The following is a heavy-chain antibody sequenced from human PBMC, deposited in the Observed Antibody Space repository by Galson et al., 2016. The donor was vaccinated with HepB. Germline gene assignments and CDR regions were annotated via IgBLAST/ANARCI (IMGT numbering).Heavy chain of an antibody. CDR3: AREASRQYYCHYYGMDL. V-gene: IGHV1-46*01. CDR1: GDTFISYY. Sequence: SVKVSCKASGDTFISYYMHWVRQAPGQGLEWMGMINPTGGGTRNAQKFQGRVTMTRDTSTSTTHMELSSLRSEDTAVYYCAREASRQYYCHYYGMDLGGQGATVTVSS. CDR2: INPTGGGT. J-gene: IGHJ6*02.